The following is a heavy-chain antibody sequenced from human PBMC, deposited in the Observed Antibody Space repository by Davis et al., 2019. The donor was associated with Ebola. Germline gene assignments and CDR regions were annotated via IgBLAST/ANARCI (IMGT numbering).Heavy chain of an antibody. CDR3: ARILTTYYYDSSGYSLLPAVFDP. D-gene: IGHD3-22*01. J-gene: IGHJ5*02. Sequence: SETLSLTCTVSGGSISSSSYYWGWIRQPPGKGLEWIGSIYYSGSTYYNPSLKSRVTISVDTSKNQFSLKLSSVTAADTAVYYCARILTTYYYDSSGYSLLPAVFDPWGQGTLVTVSS. CDR2: IYYSGST. CDR1: GGSISSSSYY. V-gene: IGHV4-39*01.